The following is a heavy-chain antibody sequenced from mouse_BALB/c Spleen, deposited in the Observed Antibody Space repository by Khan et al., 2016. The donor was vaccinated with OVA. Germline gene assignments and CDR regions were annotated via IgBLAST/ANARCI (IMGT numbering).Heavy chain of an antibody. CDR2: IYYSGTI. CDR1: GISITTGNYR. Sequence: EVKLEESGPGLVKPSQTVSLTCTVTGISITTGNYRWSWIRQFPGNKLEWIGYIYYSGTITYNPSLTSRTTITRDTSKNQFFLEMISLTAEDTATYYCVRDRGGYDSYYFDYWGQGTTLTVSS. V-gene: IGHV3-5*02. J-gene: IGHJ2*01. D-gene: IGHD2-2*01. CDR3: VRDRGGYDSYYFDY.